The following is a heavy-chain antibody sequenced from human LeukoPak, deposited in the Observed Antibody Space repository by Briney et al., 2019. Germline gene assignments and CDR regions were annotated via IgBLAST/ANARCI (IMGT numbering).Heavy chain of an antibody. Sequence: GGSLRVSCAASGFTSSSYWMSWVRQAPGKGLEWVAKIKQDGSEKYYVDSVKGRFTISRDNAKNSLYLQMNSLRAEDTAVYYCARDKVTDFGYGMDAWGKGTTVTVSS. CDR3: ARDKVTDFGYGMDA. CDR2: IKQDGSEK. J-gene: IGHJ6*04. D-gene: IGHD3-3*01. V-gene: IGHV3-7*03. CDR1: GFTSSSYW.